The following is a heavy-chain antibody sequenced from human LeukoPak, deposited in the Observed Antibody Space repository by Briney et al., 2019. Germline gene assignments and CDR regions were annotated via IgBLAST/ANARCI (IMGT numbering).Heavy chain of an antibody. CDR2: ISSSSSTI. Sequence: GGSLRLSCAASGFTFSSYSMNWVRQAPGKGLEWVSYISSSSSTIYYADSVKGRFTISRDNAKNSLYLQMNSLRAEDTAVYYCAKNYYGSGSYYSHDYWGQGTLVTVSS. J-gene: IGHJ4*02. V-gene: IGHV3-48*01. CDR3: AKNYYGSGSYYSHDY. D-gene: IGHD3-10*01. CDR1: GFTFSSYS.